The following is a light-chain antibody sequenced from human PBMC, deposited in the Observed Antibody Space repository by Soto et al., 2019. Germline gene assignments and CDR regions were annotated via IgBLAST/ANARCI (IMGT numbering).Light chain of an antibody. Sequence: DIVMTQSPDSLAVSLGERATINCKSSQSVLYSSNNKNHLAWYQQKPGQPPKLLIRWASTRESGVPDRFSGSGSGTDFTLTISRLEPEDFAVYYCQQYGSSFWTFGQGTKVDI. CDR2: WAS. CDR1: QSVLYSSNNKNH. CDR3: QQYGSSFWT. V-gene: IGKV4-1*01. J-gene: IGKJ1*01.